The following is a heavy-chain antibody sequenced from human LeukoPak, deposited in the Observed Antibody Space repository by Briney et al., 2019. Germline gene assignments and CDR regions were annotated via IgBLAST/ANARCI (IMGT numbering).Heavy chain of an antibody. D-gene: IGHD4-23*01. CDR2: ASYSGST. CDR1: GGAISNTSYY. J-gene: IGHJ5*02. Sequence: PSETLSLTCTVSGGAISNTSYYWGWIRRPPGNGLEWIGSASYSGSTYYNPSLESRVIISVDTSKNQFSLRLSSVTAADTAIYYCAELRSLGGNPGNDQWGQGTLVAVSS. V-gene: IGHV4-39*01. CDR3: AELRSLGGNPGNDQ.